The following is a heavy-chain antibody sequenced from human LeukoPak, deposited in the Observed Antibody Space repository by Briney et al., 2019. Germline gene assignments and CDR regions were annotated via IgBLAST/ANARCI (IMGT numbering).Heavy chain of an antibody. J-gene: IGHJ4*01. CDR3: ARDKSGHYYDSSGQLDY. V-gene: IGHV1-18*04. CDR2: ISAYNGNT. CDR1: GYTFISYG. Sequence: ASVKVSCKASGYTFISYGISWVRQAPGQGLEWMGWISAYNGNTNYAQKVQGRVTMTTDTSTSTAYMEMRSLRSDDTAVYYCARDKSGHYYDSSGQLDYWGQGTLVTVSS. D-gene: IGHD3-22*01.